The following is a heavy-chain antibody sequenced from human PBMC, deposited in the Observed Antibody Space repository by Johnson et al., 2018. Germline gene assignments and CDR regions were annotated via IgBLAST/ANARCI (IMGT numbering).Heavy chain of an antibody. CDR3: ARDLVTTYDYYYYYGMDV. CDR2: ISSSSSYL. J-gene: IGHJ6*02. V-gene: IGHV3-21*01. D-gene: IGHD4-17*01. Sequence: EVQLLETGGGLVKPGGSLRLSCAASGFTFSSYSMNWVRQASGKGLEWVSSISSSSSYLYSADSVKGRFIISRDNAKKSLYLQMNSLRAEDTAVYYCARDLVTTYDYYYYYGMDVWGQGTTVTVSS. CDR1: GFTFSSYS.